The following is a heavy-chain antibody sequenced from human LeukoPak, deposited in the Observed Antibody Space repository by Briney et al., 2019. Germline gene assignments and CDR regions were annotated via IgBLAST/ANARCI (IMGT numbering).Heavy chain of an antibody. D-gene: IGHD4-23*01. CDR3: ASQDDYGGNSVGY. Sequence: PGESLKISCETSGYSFTSYWIGWVRQMPGKGLEWMGIIYPGDSDTRYSPSFQGQVTISADKSISTAYLQWSSLKASDTAMYYCASQDDYGGNSVGYWGQGTLVTVSS. J-gene: IGHJ4*02. CDR1: GYSFTSYW. CDR2: IYPGDSDT. V-gene: IGHV5-51*01.